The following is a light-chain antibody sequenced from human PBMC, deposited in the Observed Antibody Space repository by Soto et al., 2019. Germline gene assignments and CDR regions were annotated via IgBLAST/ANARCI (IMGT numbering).Light chain of an antibody. V-gene: IGKV1-5*03. CDR2: EAS. Sequence: DIQMTQSPSTLSASVGDRVTITCRATQSISGWLAWYQQKPGKAPKLLIYEASGLHSGVPSRFSGSGSGTEFTLTITSLQPDDSATYYCQQYSSFLWTFGQGTKLEIK. CDR3: QQYSSFLWT. J-gene: IGKJ2*02. CDR1: QSISGW.